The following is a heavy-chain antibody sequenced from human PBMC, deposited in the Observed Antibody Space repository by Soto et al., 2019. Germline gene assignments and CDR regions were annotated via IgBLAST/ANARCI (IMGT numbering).Heavy chain of an antibody. CDR1: GGTLNSYT. CDR3: SISNSYGRGDF. V-gene: IGHV1-69*01. CDR2: IIPVFGTT. J-gene: IGHJ4*02. D-gene: IGHD4-17*01. Sequence: QVQLVQSGAEVKKPGSSVRVSCKASGGTLNSYTISWVRQAPGQGLEWMGGIIPVFGTTDYAQKFQGRVTITAEQSTGTADLDLFSLRSEDTAIYYCSISNSYGRGDFWGQGTLVTVSS.